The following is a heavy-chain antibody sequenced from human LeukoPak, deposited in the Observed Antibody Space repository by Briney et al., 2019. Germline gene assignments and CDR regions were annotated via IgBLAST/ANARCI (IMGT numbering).Heavy chain of an antibody. CDR3: ATDGAGDYLNH. D-gene: IGHD4-17*01. CDR2: FNPEDGET. Sequence: SVKASCKVSGYIFSELSMHWVRQAPGQGLEWMGGFNPEDGETFYAQKFQGRVNMTEDTSTDTAYMELSSLSYDDTAVYYCATDGAGDYLNHWGQGTLVTVSS. J-gene: IGHJ4*02. V-gene: IGHV1-24*01. CDR1: GYIFSELS.